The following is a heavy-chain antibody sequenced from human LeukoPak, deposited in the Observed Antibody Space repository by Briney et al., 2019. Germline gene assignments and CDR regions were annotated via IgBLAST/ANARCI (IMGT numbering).Heavy chain of an antibody. CDR3: AGSGSQYSPEFDY. Sequence: SETLSLTCTVSGGSISSYYWSWIRQPPGKGLEWIGYIYYSGSTNYNPSLKSRVTISVDTSKNQFSLKLSSVTAADTAVYYCAGSGSQYSPEFDYWGQGTLVTVSS. D-gene: IGHD3-10*01. CDR1: GGSISSYY. V-gene: IGHV4-59*01. J-gene: IGHJ4*02. CDR2: IYYSGST.